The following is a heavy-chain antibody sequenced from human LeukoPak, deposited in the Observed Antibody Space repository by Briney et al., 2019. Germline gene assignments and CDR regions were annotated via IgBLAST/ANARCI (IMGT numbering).Heavy chain of an antibody. V-gene: IGHV3-7*03. Sequence: GGSLRLSCAASGFTFSTYWMNWVRQAPGKGLEWVANIKPDGSDKYYVDSVKGRFTISRDNSKNSLYLQLNSLRAEDTALYYCAKDLGYYGSGSYNYYGMDVWGQGTTVTVSS. CDR2: IKPDGSDK. D-gene: IGHD3-10*01. CDR1: GFTFSTYW. J-gene: IGHJ6*02. CDR3: AKDLGYYGSGSYNYYGMDV.